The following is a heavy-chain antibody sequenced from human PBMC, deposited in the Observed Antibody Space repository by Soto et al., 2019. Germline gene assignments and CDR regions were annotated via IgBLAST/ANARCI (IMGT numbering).Heavy chain of an antibody. CDR1: GFTFDDYA. D-gene: IGHD3-22*01. Sequence: DVQLVESGGGLVQPGRSLRLSCAASGFTFDDYAMHWVRQRPGRGLEWVSGITWNSDEIGYPDSVKGRFSISRDNAKKYLYLQMHSLRPDDTALYYCAASRGYDSSGYSGYYYGMDVWGQGTTVTVSS. V-gene: IGHV3-9*01. CDR2: ITWNSDEI. J-gene: IGHJ6*02. CDR3: AASRGYDSSGYSGYYYGMDV.